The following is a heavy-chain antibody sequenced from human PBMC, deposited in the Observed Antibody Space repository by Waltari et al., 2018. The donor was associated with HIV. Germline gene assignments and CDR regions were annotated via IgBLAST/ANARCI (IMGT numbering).Heavy chain of an antibody. CDR3: AQDWGMGSGSFDY. CDR2: ISFDGINK. V-gene: IGHV3-30*02. J-gene: IGHJ4*02. CDR1: GFTFSSYG. Sequence: VNLVESGGELVQPGDSLKLSCLASGFTFSSYGLHWVRQTPGKGLEWMAFISFDGINKYYADSVKGRFTISRDNSKNTLFLQINSLRPEDTAVYYCAQDWGMGSGSFDYWGQGTLVTVSS. D-gene: IGHD3-10*01.